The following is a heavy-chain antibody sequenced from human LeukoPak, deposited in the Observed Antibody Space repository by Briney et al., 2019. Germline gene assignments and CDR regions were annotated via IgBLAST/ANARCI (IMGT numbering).Heavy chain of an antibody. Sequence: GGPLRLSCAASGFNFSRCGMHWVRQAPGKGLEWVSYISTSGSAVYYADSVKGRFTISRDNAKNSLFLQMNSLRAEDTAVYYCARDLCSTSTCYPYYMDVWGEGTTVTVSS. V-gene: IGHV3-48*04. CDR2: ISTSGSAV. CDR1: GFNFSRCG. D-gene: IGHD2-2*01. J-gene: IGHJ6*03. CDR3: ARDLCSTSTCYPYYMDV.